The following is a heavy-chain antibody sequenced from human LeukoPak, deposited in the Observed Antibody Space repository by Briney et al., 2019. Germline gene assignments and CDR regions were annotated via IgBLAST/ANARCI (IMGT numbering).Heavy chain of an antibody. CDR3: AKTGSSRFDY. J-gene: IGHJ4*02. V-gene: IGHV3-23*01. CDR1: GFTFSSYA. Sequence: GGSLRLSCAASGFTFSSYAMSWVRQAPGKGLEWVSAFSGSGGSTYYADSVKGRFTISRDNSKNTLFLQMNSLRAEDTAVYYCAKTGSSRFDYWGQGTLVTVPS. D-gene: IGHD3-10*01. CDR2: FSGSGGST.